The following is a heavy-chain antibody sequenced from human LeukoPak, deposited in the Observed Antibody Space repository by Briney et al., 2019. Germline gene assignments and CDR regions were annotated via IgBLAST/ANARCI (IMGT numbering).Heavy chain of an antibody. CDR3: ARNGYYDFWSGQRDWFDP. V-gene: IGHV4-34*01. CDR2: INHSGST. D-gene: IGHD3-3*01. CDR1: GFTFSSYA. Sequence: PGGSLRLSCGASGFTFSSYAMSWVRQPPGKGLEWIGEINHSGSTNYNPSLKSRVTISVDTSKNQFSLKLSSVTAADTAVYYCARNGYYDFWSGQRDWFDPWGQGTLVTVSS. J-gene: IGHJ5*02.